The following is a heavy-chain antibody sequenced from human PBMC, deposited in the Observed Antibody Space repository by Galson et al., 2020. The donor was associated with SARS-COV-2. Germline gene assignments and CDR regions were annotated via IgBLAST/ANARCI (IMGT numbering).Heavy chain of an antibody. CDR1: GFTFSNYV. CDR3: AREYRPGSRSAAGPGHNYGMDV. J-gene: IGHJ6*02. Sequence: GGSLRLSCAASGFTFSNYVMHWVRQAPGKGLEWVAVISYDGSKKYYADSVRGRFSFSRDNSRNTAHLQMNSLRPEDTALYYCAREYRPGSRSAAGPGHNYGMDVWGQETTVNVSS. D-gene: IGHD6-13*01. V-gene: IGHV3-30*03. CDR2: ISYDGSKK.